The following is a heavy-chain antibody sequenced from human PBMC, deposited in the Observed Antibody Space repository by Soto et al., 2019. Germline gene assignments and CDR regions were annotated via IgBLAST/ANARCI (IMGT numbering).Heavy chain of an antibody. CDR1: GFTFSSYA. CDR2: ISYDGSNK. J-gene: IGHJ4*02. Sequence: VQLVETGGGVVQPGRSLRLSCAASGFTFSSYAMHWVRQAPGKGLEWVAVISYDGSNKYYADSVKGRFTISRDNSKNTLYLQMNSLRAEDTAVYYCARVKGAFDYWGQGTLVTVSS. V-gene: IGHV3-30-3*01. CDR3: ARVKGAFDY.